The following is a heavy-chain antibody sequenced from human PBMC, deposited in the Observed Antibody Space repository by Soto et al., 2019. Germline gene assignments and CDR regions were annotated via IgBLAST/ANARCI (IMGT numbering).Heavy chain of an antibody. CDR3: ARGGGDCSSTSCYVY. V-gene: IGHV4-61*01. CDR1: GGSVSSGSYY. Sequence: SETLSLTCTVSGGSVSSGSYYWSWIRQPPGKGLEWIGYIYYSGSTNYNPSLKSRVTISVDTSKNQFSLKLSSVTAADTAVYYCARGGGDCSSTSCYVYWGQGTLVTVSS. D-gene: IGHD2-2*01. J-gene: IGHJ4*02. CDR2: IYYSGST.